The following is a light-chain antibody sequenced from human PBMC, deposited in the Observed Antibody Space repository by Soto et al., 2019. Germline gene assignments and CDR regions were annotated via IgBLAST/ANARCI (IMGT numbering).Light chain of an antibody. CDR2: DAS. V-gene: IGKV3-11*01. Sequence: EIVLTQSPATLSLSPGERATLSCRASRSVRSFLAWYQQKPGQAPRLLIYDASNRATGVPGRFSGSGSGTDFTLTISSLEPEDFAVYYCQQRSSWPPAISFGAGPRVDI. CDR3: QQRSSWPPAIS. J-gene: IGKJ4*01. CDR1: RSVRSF.